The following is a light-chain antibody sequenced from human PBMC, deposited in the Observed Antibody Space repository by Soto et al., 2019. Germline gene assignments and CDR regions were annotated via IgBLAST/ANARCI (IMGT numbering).Light chain of an antibody. J-gene: IGKJ1*01. CDR3: QQYYSTPPT. CDR2: WAA. V-gene: IGKV4-1*01. CDR1: QSVLYSSNNKNY. Sequence: DILMTQSPDSLAVSLCERATINCKSSQSVLYSSNNKNYLAWYQQKPGQPPRLLIYWAATRESGVPDRFSGSGSGTDLTLAISSLQAGDVAVYYCQQYYSTPPTFGQGTKVEIK.